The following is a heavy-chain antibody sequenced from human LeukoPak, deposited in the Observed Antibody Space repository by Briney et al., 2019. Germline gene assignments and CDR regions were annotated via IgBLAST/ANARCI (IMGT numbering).Heavy chain of an antibody. D-gene: IGHD6-13*01. CDR1: GYSFTSYW. CDR3: ARMCSSSWLYNWFDP. V-gene: IGHV5-51*01. CDR2: IYPGDSDT. J-gene: IGHJ5*02. Sequence: GESLKISCKGSGYSFTSYWIGWVRQMPGKGLEWMGIIYPGDSDTRYSPSFQGQVTISADKSISTAYLQWSSLKASDTAMYYCARMCSSSWLYNWFDPWGQGTLVTVSS.